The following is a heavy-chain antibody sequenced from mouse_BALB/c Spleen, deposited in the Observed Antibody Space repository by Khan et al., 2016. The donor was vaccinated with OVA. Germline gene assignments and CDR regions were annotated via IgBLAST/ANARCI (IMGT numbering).Heavy chain of an antibody. CDR1: GYSITSDYA. V-gene: IGHV3-2*02. D-gene: IGHD1-1*01. CDR2: ISYGGST. CDR3: ARKNYYGYAMDY. J-gene: IGHJ4*01. Sequence: EVQLQESGPGLVKPSQSLSLTCTVTGYSITSDYAWDWIRQFPGNKLEWMGYISYGGSTCYNPSLNSRISITRNTSKKQFFLQLNSVTTEDTATSYCARKNYYGYAMDYWGQGTSVTVSS.